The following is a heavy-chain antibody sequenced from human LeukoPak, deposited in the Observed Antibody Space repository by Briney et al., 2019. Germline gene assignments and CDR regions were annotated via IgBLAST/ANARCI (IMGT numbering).Heavy chain of an antibody. D-gene: IGHD6-6*01. Sequence: ASVKVSCKASGYSLTSYFMHWVRQAPEQGLEWKGVINPSGGSTSYAQKFQGRVTMTRDMSTSTVYMELSSLRSEDTAVYYCARDSYYSSSSLGFDYWGQGTLVTVSS. V-gene: IGHV1-46*01. CDR3: ARDSYYSSSSLGFDY. J-gene: IGHJ4*02. CDR1: GYSLTSYF. CDR2: INPSGGST.